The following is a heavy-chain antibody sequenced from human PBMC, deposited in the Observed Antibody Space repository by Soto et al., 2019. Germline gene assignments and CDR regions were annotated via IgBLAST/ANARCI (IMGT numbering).Heavy chain of an antibody. J-gene: IGHJ4*02. CDR2: IWYDGSNK. Sequence: QVQLVESGGGVVQPGRSLRLSCAASGFTFSSYGMHWVRQAPGKGLEWVAVIWYDGSNKYYADSVKGRFTISRDNSKNTLYLQMKSLRAEDTGVYYCASDPVSDSSSWFFDYWGQGTLVTVSS. CDR1: GFTFSSYG. D-gene: IGHD6-13*01. V-gene: IGHV3-33*01. CDR3: ASDPVSDSSSWFFDY.